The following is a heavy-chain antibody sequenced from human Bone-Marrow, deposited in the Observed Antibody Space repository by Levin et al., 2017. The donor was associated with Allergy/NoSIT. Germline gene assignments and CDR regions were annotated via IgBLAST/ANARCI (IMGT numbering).Heavy chain of an antibody. CDR2: IWHDGSYK. CDR3: ASGDYSSGWHLDY. D-gene: IGHD6-19*01. J-gene: IGHJ4*02. V-gene: IGHV3-33*01. CDR1: AFPFSSYG. Sequence: GGSLRLSCAASAFPFSSYGMHWVRQSPGKGLEWVAVIWHDGSYKYYADAVKGRFTISRDNSKNTLYLQMNSLRAGDTALYYCASGDYSSGWHLDYWGQGTLVTVSS.